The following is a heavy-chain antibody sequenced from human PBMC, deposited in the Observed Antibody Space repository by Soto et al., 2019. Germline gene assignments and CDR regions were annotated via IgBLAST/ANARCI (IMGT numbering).Heavy chain of an antibody. CDR2: IIGSGSNT. Sequence: HPGGSLRLSCAASGFTFRSFAMSWVRQAPGEGPQWVSTIIGSGSNTYYADSVQGRFTISRDNSKSTLSLQMNSLRAEDTAVYYCARRDGYNFWTFDYWGQGSLVTVSS. V-gene: IGHV3-23*01. CDR3: ARRDGYNFWTFDY. CDR1: GFTFRSFA. D-gene: IGHD5-12*01. J-gene: IGHJ4*02.